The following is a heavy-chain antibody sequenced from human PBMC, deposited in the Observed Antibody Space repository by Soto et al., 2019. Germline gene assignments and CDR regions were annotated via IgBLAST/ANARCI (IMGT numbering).Heavy chain of an antibody. CDR3: ARGYCSSTSCYVPHHYYGMDV. CDR2: INPNSGGT. Sequence: ASVKVSCKASGYTFTGYYMHWVRQAPGQGLEWMGWINPNSGGTNYAQKFQGWVTMTRDTSISTAYMELSRLRSDDTAVYYCARGYCSSTSCYVPHHYYGMDVWGQGTTVTVSS. J-gene: IGHJ6*02. V-gene: IGHV1-2*04. D-gene: IGHD2-2*01. CDR1: GYTFTGYY.